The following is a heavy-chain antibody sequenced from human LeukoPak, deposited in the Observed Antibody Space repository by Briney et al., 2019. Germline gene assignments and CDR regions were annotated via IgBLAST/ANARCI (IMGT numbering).Heavy chain of an antibody. CDR2: IIPILDMA. J-gene: IGHJ4*02. V-gene: IGHV1-69*02. CDR1: GYTFTDYY. CDR3: ARFGELFPPLDY. Sequence: EASVKVSCKASGYTFTDYYVHWVRQAPGQGLEWMGRIIPILDMATYAQKFQGRVTITADKFTSTAYMELSSLRSEDTAMYYCARFGELFPPLDYWGQGTLVTVSS. D-gene: IGHD3-10*01.